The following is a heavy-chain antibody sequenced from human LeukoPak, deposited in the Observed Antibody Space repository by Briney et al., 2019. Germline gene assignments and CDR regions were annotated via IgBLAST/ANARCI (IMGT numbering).Heavy chain of an antibody. D-gene: IGHD5-12*01. J-gene: IGHJ3*02. CDR1: GSSFTSYW. V-gene: IGHV5-51*01. CDR3: ARQGYSGRFYAFDI. Sequence: GESLKISWKGSGSSFTSYWIGWVRQLPGKGLEWMGIIYPGDSDTRYSPSFQGQVTISADKSISSAYLQWSSLKASDTDMYYCARQGYSGRFYAFDIWGQGTMVTVSS. CDR2: IYPGDSDT.